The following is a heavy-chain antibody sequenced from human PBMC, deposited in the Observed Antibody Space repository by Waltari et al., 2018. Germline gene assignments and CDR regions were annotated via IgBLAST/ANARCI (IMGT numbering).Heavy chain of an antibody. J-gene: IGHJ4*02. D-gene: IGHD1-1*01. CDR3: ARLNDDHDFQALDF. CDR2: ISGSGDSI. Sequence: ELQLLESGGGFVQPGGSLRLLCAASGFSFGNYALTWGRQAPGKGLEWVSGISGSGDSIYYADSVKGRFTISRDNSKNTLTLQVSSLRGEDTAVYYCARLNDDHDFQALDFWGQGTLVTVSS. CDR1: GFSFGNYA. V-gene: IGHV3-23*01.